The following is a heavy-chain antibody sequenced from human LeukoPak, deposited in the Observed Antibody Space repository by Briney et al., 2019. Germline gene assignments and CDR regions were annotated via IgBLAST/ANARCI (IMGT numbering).Heavy chain of an antibody. Sequence: GASVKVCCKASGYTFTSCAMNWVRQAPGQGLEWMRWINTNTGNPTYAQGFTGRFVFSLDTSVSTAYLQISSLKAEDTAVYYCARDLRVGATGNYYGMDVWGQGTTVTVSS. V-gene: IGHV7-4-1*02. D-gene: IGHD1-26*01. J-gene: IGHJ6*02. CDR3: ARDLRVGATGNYYGMDV. CDR1: GYTFTSCA. CDR2: INTNTGNP.